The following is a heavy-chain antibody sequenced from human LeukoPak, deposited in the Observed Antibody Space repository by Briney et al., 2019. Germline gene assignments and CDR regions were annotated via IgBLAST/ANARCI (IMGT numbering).Heavy chain of an antibody. Sequence: GGSLRLSCVVSGFTFTSHGMHWIRQAQGKGLEWVAFIQHDRSNKYHADSVKGRFTISRDDSKNTLYLQMNSLRVEDTAVYYCARDPYSGGYGAHYYYYMDVWGKGTTVTVSS. V-gene: IGHV3-30*02. J-gene: IGHJ6*03. D-gene: IGHD6-19*01. CDR3: ARDPYSGGYGAHYYYYMDV. CDR1: GFTFTSHG. CDR2: IQHDRSNK.